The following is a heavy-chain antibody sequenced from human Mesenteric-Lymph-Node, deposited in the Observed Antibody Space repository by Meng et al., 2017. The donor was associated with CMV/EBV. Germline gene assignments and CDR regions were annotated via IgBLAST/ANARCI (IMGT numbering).Heavy chain of an antibody. CDR3: ATQPYCGDECYFDY. CDR1: GFTFSSYA. Sequence: GESLKISCAASGFTFSSYAMHWVRQAPGKGLEWVAVISYDGSNKYYADSVKGRFTISRDNSKNSLYLQMNSLRAEDTAVYYCATQPYCGDECYFDYWGQGTLVTVSS. CDR2: ISYDGSNK. D-gene: IGHD2-21*01. V-gene: IGHV3-30*04. J-gene: IGHJ4*02.